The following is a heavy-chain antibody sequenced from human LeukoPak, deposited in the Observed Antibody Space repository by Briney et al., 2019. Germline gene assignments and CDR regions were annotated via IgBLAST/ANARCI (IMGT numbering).Heavy chain of an antibody. J-gene: IGHJ3*02. CDR2: IIPIFGTA. Sequence: GSSVKFSCKASGGTFSSYAISWVRQAPGQGLEWMGRIIPIFGTANYAQKFQGRVTITTDESTSTAYMELSSQRSEDTAVYYCARDYGDYDGFDIWGQGTMVTVSS. V-gene: IGHV1-69*05. CDR1: GGTFSSYA. D-gene: IGHD4-17*01. CDR3: ARDYGDYDGFDI.